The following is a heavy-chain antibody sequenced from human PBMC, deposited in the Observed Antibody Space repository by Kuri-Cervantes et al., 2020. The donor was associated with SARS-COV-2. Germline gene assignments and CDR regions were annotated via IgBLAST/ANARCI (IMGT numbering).Heavy chain of an antibody. Sequence: GESLKISCAASGFTFDDYGMSWVRQAPGKGLEWVSGINWNGGSTGYADSVKGRFTISRDNAKNSLYLQMNSLRAEDTALCYCARGGYSSGWFAYYFDYWGQGTLVTVSS. J-gene: IGHJ4*02. D-gene: IGHD6-19*01. CDR1: GFTFDDYG. CDR2: INWNGGST. CDR3: ARGGYSSGWFAYYFDY. V-gene: IGHV3-20*04.